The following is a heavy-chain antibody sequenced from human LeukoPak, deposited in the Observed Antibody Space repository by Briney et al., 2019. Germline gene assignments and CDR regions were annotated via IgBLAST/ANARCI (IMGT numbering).Heavy chain of an antibody. V-gene: IGHV3-20*04. D-gene: IGHD2-2*02. CDR3: ARGDTTAIRDFDY. CDR2: INWNGGST. CDR1: GLTFDDSG. J-gene: IGHJ4*02. Sequence: GGCLRLSCAAYGLTFDDSGISWVRQAPGKGLECVSGINWNGGSTGYVDSVKGRFTISRDNAKNSLYLQMNSLRAEDTALYYCARGDTTAIRDFDYWGQGTLVTVSS.